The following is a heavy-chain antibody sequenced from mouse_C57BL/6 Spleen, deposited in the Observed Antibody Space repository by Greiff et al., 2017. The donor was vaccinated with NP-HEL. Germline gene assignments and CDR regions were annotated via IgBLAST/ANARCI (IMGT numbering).Heavy chain of an antibody. Sequence: EVQLQQSGAELVRPGASVKLSCTASGFNIKDDYMHWVKQRPEQGLEWIGWIDPENGDTEYASKFQGKATITADTSSNTAYLQLSSLTSEDTAVYYCTMVTTSWGAMDDWGKGTTVTVSS. J-gene: IGHJ4*01. CDR1: GFNIKDDY. CDR2: IDPENGDT. CDR3: TMVTTSWGAMDD. D-gene: IGHD2-2*01. V-gene: IGHV14-4*01.